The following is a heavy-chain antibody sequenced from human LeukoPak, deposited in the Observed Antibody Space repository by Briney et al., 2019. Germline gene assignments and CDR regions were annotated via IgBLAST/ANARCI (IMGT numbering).Heavy chain of an antibody. CDR3: ASGRLLGGRYSYGMDV. D-gene: IGHD1-26*01. Sequence: SVKVSCKASGGTFSSHAISWVRLAPGQGLEWLGRIIPFLGIANYGQKFQGRVTITADKSTSTAYMELSSLTSEDMAVYYCASGRLLGGRYSYGMDVWGQGTTVTVSS. V-gene: IGHV1-69*04. CDR2: IIPFLGIA. J-gene: IGHJ6*02. CDR1: GGTFSSHA.